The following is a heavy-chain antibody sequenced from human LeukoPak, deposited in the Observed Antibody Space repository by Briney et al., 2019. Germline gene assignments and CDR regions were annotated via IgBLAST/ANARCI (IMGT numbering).Heavy chain of an antibody. J-gene: IGHJ6*02. CDR2: ISSSSSTI. V-gene: IGHV3-48*02. Sequence: GGSLRLSCAASGFTFSSYSMNWVRKAPGKGLEWVSYISSSSSTIYYADSVKGRFTISRDNAKNSLYLQMNSLRDEDTAVYYCARDGYDSSGYFYRYGMDVWGQGTTVTVSS. D-gene: IGHD3-22*01. CDR1: GFTFSSYS. CDR3: ARDGYDSSGYFYRYGMDV.